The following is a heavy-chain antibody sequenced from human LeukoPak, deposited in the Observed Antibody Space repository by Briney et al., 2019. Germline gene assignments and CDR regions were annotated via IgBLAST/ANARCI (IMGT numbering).Heavy chain of an antibody. CDR1: GGSFSSGGYS. J-gene: IGHJ4*02. Sequence: SQTLSLTCAVSGGSFSSGGYSWSWIRQPPGKGLEWIGYIYHSGSTYYNPSLKSRVTISVDRSKNQFSLKLSSVTAADTAVYYCARSRDYPAFDYWGQGTLVTVSS. CDR3: ARSRDYPAFDY. D-gene: IGHD2-2*01. CDR2: IYHSGST. V-gene: IGHV4-30-2*01.